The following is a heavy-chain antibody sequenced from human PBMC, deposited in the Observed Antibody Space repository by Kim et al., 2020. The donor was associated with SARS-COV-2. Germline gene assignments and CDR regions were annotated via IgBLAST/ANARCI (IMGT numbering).Heavy chain of an antibody. J-gene: IGHJ3*02. CDR1: GFTFSAYD. V-gene: IGHV3-48*01. D-gene: IGHD1-26*01. CDR3: VSVRMWGAFDI. Sequence: GGSLRLSCATSGFTFSAYDMNWVRQAPGKGLEWLSFITKSSTTIFYADSVEGRFTISRDNAKNSLFLQLNSLRAADTALYYCVSVRMWGAFDICCQWTMV. CDR2: ITKSSTTI.